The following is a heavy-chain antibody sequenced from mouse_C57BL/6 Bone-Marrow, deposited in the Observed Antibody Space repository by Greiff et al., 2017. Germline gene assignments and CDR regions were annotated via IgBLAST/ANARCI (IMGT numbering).Heavy chain of an antibody. CDR1: GYTFTSYW. CDR3: ARPLIYDGSFAY. D-gene: IGHD2-3*01. V-gene: IGHV1-53*01. Sequence: VQLQQSGTELVKPGASVKLSCKASGYTFTSYWMHWVKQRPGQGLEWIGNINPSNGGTNYNEKFKSKATLTVDKSSSTAYMQLNSLTSEDSAVYYCARPLIYDGSFAYWGQGTLVTVSA. CDR2: INPSNGGT. J-gene: IGHJ3*01.